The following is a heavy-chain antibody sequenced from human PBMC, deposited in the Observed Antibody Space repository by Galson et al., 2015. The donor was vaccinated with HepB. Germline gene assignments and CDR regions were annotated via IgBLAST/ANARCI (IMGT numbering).Heavy chain of an antibody. CDR2: INPSSGVT. CDR1: GYTFTSYY. Sequence: SVKVSCKASGYTFTSYYIYWVRQAPGQGLEWMGIINPSSGVTSYAQKLRGRFTVTRDTSTSTVYMSLSSLRSEDTAVYYCARELSEMATTERGMDVWGQGTTVTVSS. D-gene: IGHD5-24*01. CDR3: ARELSEMATTERGMDV. V-gene: IGHV1-46*04. J-gene: IGHJ6*02.